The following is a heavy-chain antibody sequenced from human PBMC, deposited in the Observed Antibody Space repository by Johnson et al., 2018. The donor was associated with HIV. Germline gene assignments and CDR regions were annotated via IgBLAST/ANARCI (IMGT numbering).Heavy chain of an antibody. CDR3: ATTRLSTGWYAFDI. J-gene: IGHJ3*02. V-gene: IGHV3-20*04. CDR2: INWNGGST. CDR1: GFTFDDYG. D-gene: IGHD6-19*01. Sequence: VQLVESGGGVVRLGGSLRLSCAASGFTFDDYGMSWVRQAPGKGLEWVSGINWNGGSTGYADSVKGRFTISRDNVKNSLYLQMNSLRVEDTALYYCATTRLSTGWYAFDIWGHGTMVTVSS.